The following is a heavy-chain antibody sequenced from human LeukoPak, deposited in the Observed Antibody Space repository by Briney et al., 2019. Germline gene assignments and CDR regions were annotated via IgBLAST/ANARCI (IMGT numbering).Heavy chain of an antibody. J-gene: IGHJ6*02. D-gene: IGHD3-9*01. Sequence: PGGSLRHSCAASGFTFSSYWMHWVRHAPGKGLVWVSRINSDGSSTSYADSVKGRFTISRDNAKNTLYLQMNSLRAEDTAVYYCARGITYYDILDYGMDVWGQGTTVTVSS. CDR1: GFTFSSYW. CDR3: ARGITYYDILDYGMDV. V-gene: IGHV3-74*01. CDR2: INSDGSST.